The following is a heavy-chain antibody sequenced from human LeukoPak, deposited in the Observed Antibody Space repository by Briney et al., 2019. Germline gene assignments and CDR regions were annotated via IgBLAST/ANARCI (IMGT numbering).Heavy chain of an antibody. D-gene: IGHD2-8*01. Sequence: GGSLRLSCAASGFTFSSYAMSWVRQAPGKGLEWVSAISGSGGSTYYADSVKGRFTISRDNSKNTLYLQMNSLRAEDTAVYYCAKGGGIVLIVYAIGDYWGQGTLVTVSS. CDR1: GFTFSSYA. CDR2: ISGSGGST. CDR3: AKGGGIVLIVYAIGDY. J-gene: IGHJ4*02. V-gene: IGHV3-23*01.